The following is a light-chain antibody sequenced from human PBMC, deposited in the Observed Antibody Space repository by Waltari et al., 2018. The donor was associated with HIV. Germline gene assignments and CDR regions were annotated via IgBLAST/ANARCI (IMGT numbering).Light chain of an antibody. Sequence: QSVLGQESSASGTAGQRVVISSSGTSAHIGKNYVSLYQQFAGATPRLIIYNNGQRPSGVPDRFSGSKSGVSASLVISGLQSGDEATYYCATWDANQWVFGGGTKVSVL. V-gene: IGLV1-47*02. CDR2: NNG. CDR1: SAHIGKNY. CDR3: ATWDANQWV. J-gene: IGLJ3*02.